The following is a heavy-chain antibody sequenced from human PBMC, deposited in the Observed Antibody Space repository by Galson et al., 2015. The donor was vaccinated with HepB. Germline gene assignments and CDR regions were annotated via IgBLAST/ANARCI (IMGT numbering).Heavy chain of an antibody. CDR1: GDSFSIYA. CDR2: ISPILGIP. J-gene: IGHJ5*01. CDR3: ARADDFWSGYRDAGTSRWFDS. V-gene: IGHV1-69*10. D-gene: IGHD3-3*01. Sequence: SVKVSCKASGDSFSIYAMSWVRQAPGQGLEWMGGISPILGIPNCAQKFQDRVTITADKSTGTAFMELSSLRSEDTAVYYCARADDFWSGYRDAGTSRWFDSWGQGTLVIVSS.